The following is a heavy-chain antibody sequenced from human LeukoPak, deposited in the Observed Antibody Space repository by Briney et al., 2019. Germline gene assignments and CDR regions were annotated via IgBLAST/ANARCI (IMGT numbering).Heavy chain of an antibody. D-gene: IGHD3-10*01. V-gene: IGHV3-74*01. CDR2: INTDGTII. CDR3: ARGDYYGSGSYYEVDY. CDR1: GFTFITYW. Sequence: GGSLRLSCVDSGFTFITYWMHWVRQAPGKGLEWVSRINTDGTIITYADSVKGRFTISRDNAKNSLYLQMNSLRAEDTAVYYCARGDYYGSGSYYEVDYWGQGTLVTVSS. J-gene: IGHJ4*02.